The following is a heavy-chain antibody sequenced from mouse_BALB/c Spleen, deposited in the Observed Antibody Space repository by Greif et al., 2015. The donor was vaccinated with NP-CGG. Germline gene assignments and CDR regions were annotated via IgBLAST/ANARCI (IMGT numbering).Heavy chain of an antibody. J-gene: IGHJ3*01. CDR1: GFSLTSYG. V-gene: IGHV2-2*02. CDR2: IWSGGST. Sequence: QVQLQQSGPGLVQPSQSLSITCTVSGFSLTSYGVHWVRQSPGKGLEWLGVIWSGGSTDYNAAFISRLSISKDNSKSXVVFKMNSLQANDTAIYYCARNSLYYYGSSLAYWGQGTLVTVSA. CDR3: ARNSLYYYGSSLAY. D-gene: IGHD1-1*01.